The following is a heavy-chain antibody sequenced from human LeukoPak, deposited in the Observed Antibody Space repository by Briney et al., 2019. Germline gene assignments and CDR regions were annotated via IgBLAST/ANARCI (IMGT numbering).Heavy chain of an antibody. J-gene: IGHJ6*03. CDR1: GGSTSSSTYY. D-gene: IGHD3-22*01. V-gene: IGHV4-39*01. CDR3: ARHYYDSSGYYYYYYMDV. CDR2: IYYSGNT. Sequence: SSETLSLTCTVSGGSTSSSTYYWGWIRQPPGKGLEWIGSIYYSGNTFYNPSLKSRVTISIDTSKNQFSLKLSSVTAADTAVYSCARHYYDSSGYYYYYYMDVWGKGTTVTVSS.